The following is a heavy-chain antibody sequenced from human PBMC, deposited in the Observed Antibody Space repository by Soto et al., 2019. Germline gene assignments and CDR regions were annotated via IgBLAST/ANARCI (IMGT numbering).Heavy chain of an antibody. D-gene: IGHD4-17*01. Sequence: QLQLQESGPGLVKPSETLSLTCTVSGGSISGSSYYWGWIRQPPGKGLEWIGTIFYSGTTYYNPSLKSRVTISVDTSQNQFSLRLTSVTAADTAVYYCASYGDYPDYWGQGTLVTVSS. V-gene: IGHV4-39*01. J-gene: IGHJ4*02. CDR2: IFYSGTT. CDR1: GGSISGSSYY. CDR3: ASYGDYPDY.